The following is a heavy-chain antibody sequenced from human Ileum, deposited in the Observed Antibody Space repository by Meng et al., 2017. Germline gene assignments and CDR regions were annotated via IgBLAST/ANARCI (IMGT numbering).Heavy chain of an antibody. D-gene: IGHD1-26*01. CDR2: ISNSGSNI. Sequence: VPLVGSGGGLVKPGGPLRLSCAASGITFSDYYMSWIRQAPGKGLEWVSYISNSGSNIYYVDSVKGRFTISRDNAKNSLYLQMNSLRAEDTAVYYCATLSYSSLGYWGQGTLVTVSS. J-gene: IGHJ4*02. V-gene: IGHV3-11*01. CDR1: GITFSDYY. CDR3: ATLSYSSLGY.